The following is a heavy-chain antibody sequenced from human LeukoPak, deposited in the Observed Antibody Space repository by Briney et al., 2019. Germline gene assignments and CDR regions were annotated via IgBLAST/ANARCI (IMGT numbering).Heavy chain of an antibody. CDR3: ASSLVRADMVTGIDY. J-gene: IGHJ4*02. D-gene: IGHD5-18*01. V-gene: IGHV4-34*01. Sequence: SETLSLTCAVYGGSFSGYYWIWIRQPPGKGLEWIGEINRSGSTTYNPSLKGRVTISLDTSKNQFSLKLSSVTAADTAVYYCASSLVRADMVTGIDYWGQGTLVTVSS. CDR2: INRSGST. CDR1: GGSFSGYY.